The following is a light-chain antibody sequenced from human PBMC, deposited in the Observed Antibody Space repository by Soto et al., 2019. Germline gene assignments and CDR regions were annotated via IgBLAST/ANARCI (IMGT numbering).Light chain of an antibody. J-gene: IGKJ4*01. Sequence: EIVLTQSPATLSLSPGERATLSCRASQSVNNYLAWYQQKPGQAPRLLIYEASNRGTGIPARFSGSGSGTDFTLTISSLEPEDFAVYYCQHRRIWPLTFGGGTKVEIK. CDR2: EAS. V-gene: IGKV3-11*01. CDR3: QHRRIWPLT. CDR1: QSVNNY.